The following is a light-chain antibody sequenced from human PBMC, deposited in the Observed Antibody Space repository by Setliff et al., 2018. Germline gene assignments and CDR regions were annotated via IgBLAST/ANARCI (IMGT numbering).Light chain of an antibody. CDR1: SSDIGAYDY. CDR3: SSYSTRTSLDV. Sequence: QSALTQPASVSGSPGQSITIYCIGSSSDIGAYDYVAWYQQHPGKAPKLMIYDVSHRPSGVSHRFSASKSGNTASLTISGLQVEDEAEYYCSSYSTRTSLDVFGTGTKVTVL. J-gene: IGLJ1*01. CDR2: DVS. V-gene: IGLV2-14*03.